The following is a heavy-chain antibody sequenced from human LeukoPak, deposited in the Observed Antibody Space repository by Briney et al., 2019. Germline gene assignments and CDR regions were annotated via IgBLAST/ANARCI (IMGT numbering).Heavy chain of an antibody. CDR3: AKISNTVVTPFADY. CDR1: GFTFSSYA. V-gene: IGHV3-23*01. J-gene: IGHJ4*02. Sequence: AGGSLRLSCAASGFTFSSYAMSWVRQAPGKGLEWVSAISGSGGSTYYADSVKGRFTISRGNSKNTLYLQMNSLRAEDTAVYYCAKISNTVVTPFADYWGQGTLVTVSS. CDR2: ISGSGGST. D-gene: IGHD2-21*02.